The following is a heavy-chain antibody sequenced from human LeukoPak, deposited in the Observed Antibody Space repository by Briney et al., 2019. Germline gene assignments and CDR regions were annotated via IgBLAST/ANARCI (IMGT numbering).Heavy chain of an antibody. CDR1: GGTFSSYA. CDR2: IIPIFGTA. Sequence: ASVKVSCKASGGTFSSYAISWVRQAPGQGLEWMGGIIPIFGTANYAQKFQGRVTITTDESTSTAYMELSSLRSEDTAVYYCARELITFGGVVVTDDAFGIWGQGTMVTVSS. CDR3: ARELITFGGVVVTDDAFGI. J-gene: IGHJ3*02. V-gene: IGHV1-69*05. D-gene: IGHD3-16*02.